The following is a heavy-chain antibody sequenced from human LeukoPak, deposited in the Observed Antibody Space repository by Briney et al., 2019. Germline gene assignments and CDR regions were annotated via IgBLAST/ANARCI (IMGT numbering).Heavy chain of an antibody. Sequence: SETLSLTCTVSGGSISSTSSYWGWIRQPPGKGLEWIGSVRYSGKTYYNPSLKSRVTMSLDTSKNQFSLRLTSVTAADTAVYSCARHYYDSSGLAYYFDYWGQRTLVTVSS. CDR1: GGSISSTSSY. J-gene: IGHJ4*02. CDR3: ARHYYDSSGLAYYFDY. D-gene: IGHD3-22*01. V-gene: IGHV4-39*01. CDR2: VRYSGKT.